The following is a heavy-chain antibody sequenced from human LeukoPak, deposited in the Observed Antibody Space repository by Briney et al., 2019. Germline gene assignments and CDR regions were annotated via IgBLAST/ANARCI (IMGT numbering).Heavy chain of an antibody. Sequence: ASVKVSCKASGYTFTAYYIHWVRQAPGQGLEWMVRINPNIGGTNYAQKFQGRVTMSRDTSISTAYMELSRLRSDDTAVYYCARPWEITMSERSYNWFDSWGQGTLVTVSS. CDR3: ARPWEITMSERSYNWFDS. CDR1: GYTFTAYY. D-gene: IGHD1-26*01. V-gene: IGHV1-2*02. J-gene: IGHJ5*01. CDR2: INPNIGGT.